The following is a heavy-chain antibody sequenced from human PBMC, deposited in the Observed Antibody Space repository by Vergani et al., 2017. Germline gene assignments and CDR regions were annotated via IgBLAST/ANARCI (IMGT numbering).Heavy chain of an antibody. CDR3: ARVGLRYDILTGSVFDY. J-gene: IGHJ4*02. CDR1: GGSISSYY. Sequence: QVQLQESGPGLVKPSETLSLTCTVSGGSISSYYWSWIRQPPGKGLEWIGYIYYSGSTNYNPSLKSRVTISVDTSKNQFSLKLSSVTAADTAVYYCARVGLRYDILTGSVFDYWGQGTLVTVSS. CDR2: IYYSGST. V-gene: IGHV4-59*01. D-gene: IGHD3-9*01.